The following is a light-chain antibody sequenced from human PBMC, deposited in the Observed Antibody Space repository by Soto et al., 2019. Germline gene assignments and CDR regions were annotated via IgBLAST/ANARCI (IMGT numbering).Light chain of an antibody. Sequence: DIQMSQSPSTLPASVGDRVTITCRASQSISNSLAWYQQKPGKAPNLLLSDASTLERGVPSRFSGSGSGTEFTLTIRSLQHDDVATYHCQHYSSYSGTFGQGTNVAMK. V-gene: IGKV1-5*01. J-gene: IGKJ1*01. CDR2: DAS. CDR3: QHYSSYSGT. CDR1: QSISNS.